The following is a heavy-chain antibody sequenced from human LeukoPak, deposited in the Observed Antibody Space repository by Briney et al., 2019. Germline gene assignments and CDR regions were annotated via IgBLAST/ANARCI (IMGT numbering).Heavy chain of an antibody. CDR1: GFTISSNG. J-gene: IGHJ4*02. CDR3: TKWNGYASD. Sequence: GGSLRLSCAVSGFTISSNGVTWVRQAPGKGLEWISGFSDGGTMHYRDSVKGRFTISRDTSKNTVYLQMNSVRVEDAALCYCTKWNGYASDWGQGTLVTVSS. D-gene: IGHD1-1*01. CDR2: FSDGGTM. V-gene: IGHV3-23*01.